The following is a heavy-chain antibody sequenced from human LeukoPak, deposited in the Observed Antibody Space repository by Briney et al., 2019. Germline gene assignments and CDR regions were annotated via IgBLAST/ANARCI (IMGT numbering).Heavy chain of an antibody. CDR3: ARGGGVSRYSGSYDAFDI. Sequence: PGGSLRLSCAASGFTFSDYYMSWIRQGPGKGLEWVSYISSSGSTIYYADSVKGRFTISRDNAKNSLYLQMNSLRAEDTAVYYCARGGGVSRYSGSYDAFDIWGQGTMVTVSS. CDR2: ISSSGSTI. CDR1: GFTFSDYY. V-gene: IGHV3-11*04. D-gene: IGHD1-26*01. J-gene: IGHJ3*02.